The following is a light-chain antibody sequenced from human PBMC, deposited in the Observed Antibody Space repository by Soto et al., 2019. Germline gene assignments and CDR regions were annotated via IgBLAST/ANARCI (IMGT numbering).Light chain of an antibody. CDR1: QSVSSSY. CDR2: GAS. CDR3: QQCDSSPRT. V-gene: IGKV3-20*01. J-gene: IGKJ1*01. Sequence: EIVLTQSPGTLSLSPGERATLSCRASQSVSSSYLAWYQQKPGQTPRLLIYGASSRATGIQDRFSGGGSGTDFTLNISRLEPEDFAVNYCQQCDSSPRTFDQGIKVESK.